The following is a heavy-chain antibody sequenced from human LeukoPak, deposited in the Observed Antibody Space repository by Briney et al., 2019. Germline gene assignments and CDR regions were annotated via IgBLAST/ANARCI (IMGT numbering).Heavy chain of an antibody. CDR3: VRDYLYAMDV. Sequence: GGSLRLSCAASGFTFSTYEMNWVRQAPGKGLEWVSYISDRSHNIYYADSVKGRFTISRDNAENSLYLQMNSLREEDTAVYYCVRDYLYAMDVWGQGTTVTVSS. J-gene: IGHJ6*02. CDR1: GFTFSTYE. V-gene: IGHV3-48*02. CDR2: ISDRSHNI.